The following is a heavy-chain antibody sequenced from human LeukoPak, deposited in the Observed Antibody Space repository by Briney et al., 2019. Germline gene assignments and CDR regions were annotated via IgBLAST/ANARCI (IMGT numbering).Heavy chain of an antibody. V-gene: IGHV3-30*02. CDR3: ATPAAGPRAEYSHY. D-gene: IGHD6-13*01. CDR1: GFTFSSYG. J-gene: IGHJ1*01. CDR2: IRYDGSNK. Sequence: PGGSLRLSCAASGFTFSSYGMHWVRQAPGKGLEWVAFIRYDGSNKYYADSVKGRFTISRDNSKNTLYLQMNSLRVEDTAVYYCATPAAGPRAEYSHYWGQGTLVTVSS.